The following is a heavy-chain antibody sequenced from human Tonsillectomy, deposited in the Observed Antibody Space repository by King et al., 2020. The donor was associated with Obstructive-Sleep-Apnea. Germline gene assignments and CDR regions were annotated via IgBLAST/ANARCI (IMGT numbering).Heavy chain of an antibody. CDR1: GGSISSNNW. CDR3: AREPGGPDYYYGMDV. CDR2: VYHSGST. J-gene: IGHJ6*02. Sequence: VQLQESDPGLVKPSGTLSLTCAVSGGSISSNNWWIWVRQSPGKGLEWIGEVYHSGSTNYNPSLKSRVTISVDKSKKQFSMKLSSVTAADTAVYYCAREPGGPDYYYGMDVWGQGTTVTVSS. D-gene: IGHD3-16*01. V-gene: IGHV4-4*02.